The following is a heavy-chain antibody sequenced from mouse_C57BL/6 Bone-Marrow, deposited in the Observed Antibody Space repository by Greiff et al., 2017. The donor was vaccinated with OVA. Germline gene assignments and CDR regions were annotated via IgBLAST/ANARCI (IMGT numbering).Heavy chain of an antibody. CDR2: ISSGGDYI. Sequence: EVQGVESGEGLVKPGGSLKLSCAASGFTFSSYAMSWVRQTPEKRLEWVAYISSGGDYIYYADTVKGRFTISRDNARNTLYLQMSSLKSEDTAMYYCTRRAGNPWFAYWGQGTLVTVSA. CDR3: TRRAGNPWFAY. J-gene: IGHJ3*01. V-gene: IGHV5-9-1*02. D-gene: IGHD2-1*01. CDR1: GFTFSSYA.